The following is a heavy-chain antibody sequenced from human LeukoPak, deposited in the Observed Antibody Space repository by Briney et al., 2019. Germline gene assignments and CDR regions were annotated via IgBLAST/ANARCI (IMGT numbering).Heavy chain of an antibody. V-gene: IGHV4-34*01. CDR1: GGSFSGYY. Sequence: SETLSLTCAVYGGSFSGYYWSWLRQPPGKGLEWIGEINHSGSTNYNPSLTSRVTISVDTSKNQFSLKLSSVTAADTAVYYCARIGCSGGSCYLNYYYGMDGWGKGTTVTVSA. CDR2: INHSGST. CDR3: ARIGCSGGSCYLNYYYGMDG. J-gene: IGHJ6*04. D-gene: IGHD2-15*01.